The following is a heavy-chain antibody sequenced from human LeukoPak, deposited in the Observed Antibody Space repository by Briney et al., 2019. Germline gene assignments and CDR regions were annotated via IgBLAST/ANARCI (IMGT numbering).Heavy chain of an antibody. CDR3: ATNSGWRFDY. V-gene: IGHV3-7*02. CDR1: GFTFNSYP. CDR2: IQDAGSEM. D-gene: IGHD1-1*01. Sequence: GGSLRLSCSASGFTFNSYPMHWVRQAPGKGLEWVANIQDAGSEMYYVDSVKGRFTISRDNAKNSLYLQMDSLRAEDTAVYYCATNSGWRFDYWGQGTLVTVSS. J-gene: IGHJ4*02.